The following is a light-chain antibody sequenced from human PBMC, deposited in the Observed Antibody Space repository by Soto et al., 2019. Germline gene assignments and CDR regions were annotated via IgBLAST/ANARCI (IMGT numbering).Light chain of an antibody. Sequence: EIVLTQSPGTLSLSPGERATLSCRTSQSVSSSYLAWYQQKPGQAPRLLIYGASSRATGVPLRFSGSGSGTDFTLTISSLEPEDFAVYYCQQETFGQGTKVDIK. CDR2: GAS. CDR1: QSVSSSY. CDR3: QQET. V-gene: IGKV3-20*01. J-gene: IGKJ1*01.